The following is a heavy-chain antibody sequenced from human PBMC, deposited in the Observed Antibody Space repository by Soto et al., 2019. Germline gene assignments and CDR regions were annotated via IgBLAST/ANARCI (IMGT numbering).Heavy chain of an antibody. CDR1: GGSISSGGYY. J-gene: IGHJ3*02. CDR2: TYYSGGT. Sequence: SETLSLTCTVSGGSISSGGYYWSWIRQHPGKGLEWIGYTYYSGGTYYNPSLKSRVTISVDTSKNQFSLKLSSVTAADTAVYYCARDLTAAGAFDIWGQGTMVTVSS. CDR3: ARDLTAAGAFDI. D-gene: IGHD6-13*01. V-gene: IGHV4-31*03.